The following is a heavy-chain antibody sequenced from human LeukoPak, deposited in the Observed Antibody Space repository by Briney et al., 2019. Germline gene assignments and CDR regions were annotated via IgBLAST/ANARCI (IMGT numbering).Heavy chain of an antibody. CDR2: IYTSGRT. D-gene: IGHD5-12*01. J-gene: IGHJ4*02. V-gene: IGHV4-4*09. CDR3: ARHGTVATELDY. Sequence: XLEGLGYIYTSGRTNYNPSLKSRVTISLDTSKNQFSLKVNSVTAADTAVYYCARHGTVATELDYWGQGTLVTVSS.